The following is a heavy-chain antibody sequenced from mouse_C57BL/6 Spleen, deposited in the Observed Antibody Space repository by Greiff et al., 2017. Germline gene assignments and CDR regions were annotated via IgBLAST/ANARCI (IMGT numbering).Heavy chain of an antibody. V-gene: IGHV1-55*01. CDR2: IYPGSGST. J-gene: IGHJ3*01. Sequence: QVQLQQSGAELVKPGASVKMSCKASGYTFTSYWITWVKQRPGQGLEWIGDIYPGSGSTNYNEKFKSKATLTVDTSSSTAYMQLSSLTSEDSAVYYCARWDYYGSSPWFAYWGQGTLVTVSA. D-gene: IGHD1-1*01. CDR3: ARWDYYGSSPWFAY. CDR1: GYTFTSYW.